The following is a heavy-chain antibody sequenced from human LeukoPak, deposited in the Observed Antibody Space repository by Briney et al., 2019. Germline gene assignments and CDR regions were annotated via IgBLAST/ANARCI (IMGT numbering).Heavy chain of an antibody. CDR2: IRYDGSNK. J-gene: IGHJ4*02. CDR1: GFTFSSYG. D-gene: IGHD6-13*01. Sequence: GGSLRLSCAASGFTFSSYGMHWVRQAAGKGLEWVAFIRYDGSNKYYADSVKGRFTISRDNSKNTLYLQMNSLRAEDTAVYYCAKRKLRIAAAGSDSGAFDYWGQGTLVTVSS. V-gene: IGHV3-30*02. CDR3: AKRKLRIAAAGSDSGAFDY.